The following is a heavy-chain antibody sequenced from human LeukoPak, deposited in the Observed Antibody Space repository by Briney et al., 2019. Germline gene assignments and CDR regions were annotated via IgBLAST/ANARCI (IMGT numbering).Heavy chain of an antibody. CDR1: GFTFSSYS. V-gene: IGHV3-23*01. J-gene: IGHJ4*02. CDR3: AKEWNMATKEGEY. D-gene: IGHD5-24*01. Sequence: PGGSLRLSCAASGFTFSSYSMNWVRQAPGKGLEWVSAISGSGGSTYYADSVKGRFTISRDNSKNTLYLQMNSLRAEDTAVYYCAKEWNMATKEGEYWGQGTLVTVSS. CDR2: ISGSGGST.